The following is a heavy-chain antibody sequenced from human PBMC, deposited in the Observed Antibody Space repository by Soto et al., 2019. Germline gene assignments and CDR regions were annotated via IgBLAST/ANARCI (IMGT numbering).Heavy chain of an antibody. V-gene: IGHV3-23*01. CDR3: AKGGERFRYYFDY. CDR1: GFTFNNYA. CDR2: ISGSGDKT. J-gene: IGHJ4*02. D-gene: IGHD2-21*01. Sequence: EVQLLESGGGLVQPGGSLTLSCAASGFTFNNYAMNWVRQAPGKGLEWVSAISGSGDKTYYADSVKGRFTISRDISKNVVYLQMNSLRAGDTAVYYWAKGGERFRYYFDYWGQGTLVTVSS.